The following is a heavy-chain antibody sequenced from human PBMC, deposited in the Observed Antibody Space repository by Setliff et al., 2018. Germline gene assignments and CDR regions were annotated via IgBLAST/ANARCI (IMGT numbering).Heavy chain of an antibody. CDR3: VRDWASGDDH. CDR1: GFTFGSYL. Sequence: GGSLRLSCAASGFTFGSYLMTWVRQAPEKGLEWVANIHQDGSERHYVDSVKGRFTISRDNAKNSLFLQMNILEVEDTAVYYCVRDWASGDDHWGRGTLVTVSS. CDR2: IHQDGSER. V-gene: IGHV3-7*01. J-gene: IGHJ4*02. D-gene: IGHD3-10*01.